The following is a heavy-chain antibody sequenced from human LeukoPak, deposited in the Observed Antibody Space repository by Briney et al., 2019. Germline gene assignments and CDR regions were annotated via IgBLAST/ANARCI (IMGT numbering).Heavy chain of an antibody. V-gene: IGHV1-2*02. D-gene: IGHD6-6*01. CDR3: ARAGWYSSSPYYYYYYMDV. CDR1: GYTFTGYY. Sequence: GASVKVSCKASGYTFTGYYMHWVRQAPGQGLEWMGWINPNSGGTNYAQKFQGRVTMTRDTSISTAYMELSRLRSDDTAVYYCARAGWYSSSPYYYYYYMDVWGKGTTVTVSS. CDR2: INPNSGGT. J-gene: IGHJ6*03.